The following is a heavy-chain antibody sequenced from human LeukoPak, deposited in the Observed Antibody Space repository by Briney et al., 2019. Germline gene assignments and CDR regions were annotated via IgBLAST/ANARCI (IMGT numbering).Heavy chain of an antibody. Sequence: PGASLRLSCAASGFVFGTYAMHWVRQAPGKGLECVSMISYDGSDEYYADYVKGRFAISRDNSKSTLYLQMNSLRPEDTAVYYCAKIRVRGVHYFDYWGQGTQVTVPS. CDR3: AKIRVRGVHYFDY. J-gene: IGHJ4*02. CDR1: GFVFGTYA. CDR2: ISYDGSDE. V-gene: IGHV3-30*18. D-gene: IGHD3-10*01.